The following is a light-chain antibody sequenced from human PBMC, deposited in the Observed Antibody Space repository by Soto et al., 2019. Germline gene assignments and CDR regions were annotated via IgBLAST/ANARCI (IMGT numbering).Light chain of an antibody. V-gene: IGKV3-20*01. J-gene: IGKJ5*01. CDR2: GTS. CDR3: QQYGSSIT. Sequence: EIVITQSPATLSVSPWERATLSCRASQSVRSYLAWCQHKPGQAPRLLIYGTSSRATGIPDRFSGSGSGTDFTLTISRLEPEDFAVYYCQQYGSSITFGQGTRLEI. CDR1: QSVRSY.